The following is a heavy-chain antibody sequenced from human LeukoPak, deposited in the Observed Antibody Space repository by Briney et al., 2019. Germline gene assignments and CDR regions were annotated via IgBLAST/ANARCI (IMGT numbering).Heavy chain of an antibody. V-gene: IGHV3-53*01. Sequence: GGSLRLSCAASGFSVSSKYMSWVRQAPGKGLEWVSVIHSGGGTNYAGSVKGRFTISRDNSKNTLFLQMDSLRVEDTALYYCARVDTAMVPDYWGQGTLVTVSS. CDR2: IHSGGGT. D-gene: IGHD5-18*01. CDR1: GFSVSSKY. J-gene: IGHJ4*02. CDR3: ARVDTAMVPDY.